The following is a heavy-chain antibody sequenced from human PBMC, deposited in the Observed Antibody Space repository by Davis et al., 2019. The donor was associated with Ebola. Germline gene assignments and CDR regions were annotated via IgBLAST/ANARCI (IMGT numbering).Heavy chain of an antibody. CDR1: EYTLAELS. CDR3: ARDSEEQWVGHLGWFDP. J-gene: IGHJ5*02. CDR2: FDPEHGGA. Sequence: ASVKVSCKVSEYTLAELSIHWVRQVPGKGLEWMGSFDPEHGGAIYSQKFQGRVTMIDDTSTDTVYMEPSSLRSEDTAVYYCARDSEEQWVGHLGWFDPWGQGTLVTVSS. V-gene: IGHV1-24*01. D-gene: IGHD6-19*01.